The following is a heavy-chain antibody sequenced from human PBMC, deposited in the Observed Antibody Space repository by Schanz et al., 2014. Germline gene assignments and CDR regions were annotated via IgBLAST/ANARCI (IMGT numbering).Heavy chain of an antibody. CDR2: IHPNSGGT. Sequence: QVQLLQSGAEVKKPGASVRVSCKASGYSFTGYYIHWVRQAPGQGLEWMGRIHPNSGGTDYTQKFQGRVTMTRDTSITTAYMELSGLTSDDTAVYYCARVRSEDYGGMDVWGQGTTVTVSS. J-gene: IGHJ6*02. CDR3: ARVRSEDYGGMDV. V-gene: IGHV1-2*06. CDR1: GYSFTGYY.